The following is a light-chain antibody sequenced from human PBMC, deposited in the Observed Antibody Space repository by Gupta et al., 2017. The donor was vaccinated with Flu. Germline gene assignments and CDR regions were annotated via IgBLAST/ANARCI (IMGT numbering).Light chain of an antibody. CDR1: SSDVGRSNY. Sequence: QSALTQPASVSGSPGQSITISCTGPSSDVGRSNYVSWYQQHPVKAPNLMIYDVSSRPSGVSSRFSVSKSGNTASLTISVLEPEDESDYYYSSYTSTNTFYVFGTGTKVTVL. CDR3: SSYTSTNTFYV. V-gene: IGLV2-14*01. J-gene: IGLJ1*01. CDR2: DVS.